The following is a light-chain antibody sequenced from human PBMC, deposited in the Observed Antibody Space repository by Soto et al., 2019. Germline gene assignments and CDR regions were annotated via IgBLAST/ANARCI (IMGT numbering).Light chain of an antibody. J-gene: IGLJ1*01. CDR2: DVN. V-gene: IGLV2-14*01. CDR3: SSYTSSSTQV. Sequence: QSVLTQPASVSGSPGQSITISCTGTSSDVGGYNYVSWYQQRPGKAPKVIIYDVNNRPSGVSNRFSGSKSGNTASLTISGLQAEDETDYYCSSYTSSSTQVFGTGTKVTVL. CDR1: SSDVGGYNY.